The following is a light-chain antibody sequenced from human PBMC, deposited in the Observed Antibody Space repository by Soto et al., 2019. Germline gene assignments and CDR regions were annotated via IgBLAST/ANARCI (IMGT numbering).Light chain of an antibody. V-gene: IGKV3-20*01. CDR2: GAS. CDR1: QSVSSSY. CDR3: QHYRTS. Sequence: EIVLTQSPGTLSLSPGERATLSCRASQSVSSSYLAWYQQKPGQPPRLLIFGASSRATGIPERFTGSGSGTDFTLTITRLEPEDFAVYYCQHYRTSFGGGTKVEIK. J-gene: IGKJ4*01.